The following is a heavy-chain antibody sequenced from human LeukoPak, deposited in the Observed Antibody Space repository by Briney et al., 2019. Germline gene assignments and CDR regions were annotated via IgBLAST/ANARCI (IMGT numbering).Heavy chain of an antibody. Sequence: SVKVSCKASGGTFSSYAISWVRQAPGQGLEWMGGIIPIFGTANYAQKFQGRVTITTDESTSTAYMELSSLRSEDTAVYYCARGVCSSTSCYYYYYMDAWGKGTTVTVSS. CDR3: ARGVCSSTSCYYYYYMDA. CDR1: GGTFSSYA. D-gene: IGHD2-2*01. J-gene: IGHJ6*03. V-gene: IGHV1-69*05. CDR2: IIPIFGTA.